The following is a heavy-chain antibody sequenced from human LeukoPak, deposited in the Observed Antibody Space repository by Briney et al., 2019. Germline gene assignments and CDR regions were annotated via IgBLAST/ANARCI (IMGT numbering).Heavy chain of an antibody. CDR3: ARRGPPDFDY. Sequence: GGSLRLSCAGPGFTVSSNYMNWVRQAPGKGLEWVSVIYSGGRTYYADSVKGRFTISRDNSKNTLYLQMNSLRPEDTALYYCARRGPPDFDYWGQGTLVTVSS. CDR2: IYSGGRT. J-gene: IGHJ4*02. CDR1: GFTVSSNY. V-gene: IGHV3-66*02.